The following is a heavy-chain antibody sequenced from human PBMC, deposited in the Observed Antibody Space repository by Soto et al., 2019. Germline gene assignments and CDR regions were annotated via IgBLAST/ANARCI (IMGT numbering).Heavy chain of an antibody. Sequence: GGSLRLSCAASGFTFSSYAMSWVRQAPGKGLEWVSSISDSGGGTYIADSVKGRFTISRDNPKNTLFLQMNSLKSDDTAVYYCAKNGSSGYYMLNYWGQGTLVTGLL. CDR3: AKNGSSGYYMLNY. J-gene: IGHJ4*02. CDR1: GFTFSSYA. D-gene: IGHD3-22*01. V-gene: IGHV3-23*01. CDR2: ISDSGGGT.